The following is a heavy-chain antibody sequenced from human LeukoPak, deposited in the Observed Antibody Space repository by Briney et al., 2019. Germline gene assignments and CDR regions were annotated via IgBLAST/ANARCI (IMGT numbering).Heavy chain of an antibody. V-gene: IGHV3-11*05. CDR3: ARGGLYGDWIFVS. CDR1: GFTFSDYY. Sequence: PGGPLRLSCAASGFTFSDYYMSGIRQAPGKGLEGVAYIRYSSRYTKYADSVKGRLTISRYNAKKSLYLQMSSLRAEDTAVYYCARGGLYGDWIFVSWGQGIRVTVSS. D-gene: IGHD4-17*01. CDR2: IRYSSRYT. J-gene: IGHJ4*02.